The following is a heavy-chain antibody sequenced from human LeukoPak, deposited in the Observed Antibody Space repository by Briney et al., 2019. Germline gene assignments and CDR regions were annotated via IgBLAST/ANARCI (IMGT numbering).Heavy chain of an antibody. D-gene: IGHD3-22*01. CDR2: IYYSGST. CDR3: ARVNYYYDSSGYFDY. V-gene: IGHV4-59*01. CDR1: GGSISSYY. J-gene: IGHJ4*02. Sequence: PSETLSLTCTVSGGSISSYYWSWIRQPPGKGLEWIGYIYYSGSTNYNPSLKSRVTISVDASKNQFSLRLSSVTAADTAVYYCARVNYYYDSSGYFDYWGQGTLVTVSS.